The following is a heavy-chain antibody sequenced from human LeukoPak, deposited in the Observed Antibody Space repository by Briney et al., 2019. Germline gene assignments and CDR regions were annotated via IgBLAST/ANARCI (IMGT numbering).Heavy chain of an antibody. J-gene: IGHJ4*02. CDR3: AREGSTASGPPDY. CDR2: INPSNGTT. CDR1: GYTFTNYY. D-gene: IGHD3-10*01. V-gene: IGHV1-46*01. Sequence: ASVKVSCKAAGYTFTNYYMHWVRQAPGQGLEWMGIINPSNGTTSYAQKFLGRVTMTTDTSTTTVYMELSSLRSEDTAVYYCAREGSTASGPPDYWGQGTLVTVSS.